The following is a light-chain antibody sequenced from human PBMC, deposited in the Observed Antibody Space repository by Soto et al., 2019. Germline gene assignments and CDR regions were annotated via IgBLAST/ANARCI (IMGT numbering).Light chain of an antibody. J-gene: IGKJ4*01. CDR1: QSVGSS. CDR3: QQRTNWPLT. V-gene: IGKV3-11*01. CDR2: DAS. Sequence: EIVLTQSPATLSLSPGEXATLSCRASQSVGSSLAWYQQKPGQAPRLLIYDASTRATGIPARFSGSGSGTDFTLTISSLEPEDFAVYYCQQRTNWPLTFGGGTKVEIK.